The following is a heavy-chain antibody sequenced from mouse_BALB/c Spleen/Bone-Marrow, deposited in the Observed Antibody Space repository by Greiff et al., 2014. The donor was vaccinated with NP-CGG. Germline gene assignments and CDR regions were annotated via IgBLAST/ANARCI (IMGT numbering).Heavy chain of an antibody. V-gene: IGHV14-3*02. CDR1: GFNIKDTY. Sequence: VYVKQSVAELVKPGASVKLSCTASGFNIKDTYMHWVKQRPEQGLEWIGRIDPANGNTKYDPKFQGKATITADTSSNTAYLQLSSLTSEDTAVYYCASYYYGSSTFAYWGQGTLVTVSA. CDR3: ASYYYGSSTFAY. D-gene: IGHD1-1*01. J-gene: IGHJ3*01. CDR2: IDPANGNT.